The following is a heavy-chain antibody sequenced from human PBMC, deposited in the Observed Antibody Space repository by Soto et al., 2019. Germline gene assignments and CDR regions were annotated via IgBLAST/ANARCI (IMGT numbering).Heavy chain of an antibody. CDR2: IYYSGST. CDR3: AREGPEYFQH. Sequence: QVQLQESGPGLVKPSETLSLTCTVSGGSISSYYWSWIRQPPGKGLEWIGYIYYSGSTNYNPSLKGRVTISVDTSKNQFSLKLSSVTAADTAVYYCAREGPEYFQHWGQGTLVTVSS. CDR1: GGSISSYY. V-gene: IGHV4-59*01. J-gene: IGHJ1*01.